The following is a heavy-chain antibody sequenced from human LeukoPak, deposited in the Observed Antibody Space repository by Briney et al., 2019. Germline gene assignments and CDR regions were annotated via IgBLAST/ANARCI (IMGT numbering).Heavy chain of an antibody. J-gene: IGHJ4*02. V-gene: IGHV3-74*01. CDR3: ASQLGGNVY. CDR2: ISSDGRST. D-gene: IGHD3-16*01. CDR1: GFTFSDNW. Sequence: PGGSLRLSCAASGFTFSDNWMHWVRQAPGKGLVWVSVISSDGRSTIYADSVKGRFTISRGNAKNTLYLQMDSLRAEDTAVYFCASQLGGNVYWGQGTLVTVSS.